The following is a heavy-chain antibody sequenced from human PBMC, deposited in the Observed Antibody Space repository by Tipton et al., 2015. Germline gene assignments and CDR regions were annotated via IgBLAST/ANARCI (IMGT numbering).Heavy chain of an antibody. Sequence: TLSLTCTVSGDSMNAYYWSWIRQPPGKGLEWIGYIYYSGIATYNPSLKSRVTISIYTSKNHFSLNLTSVTAADTAVYYCARILEWQTARFDPWGQGPLVPVSS. J-gene: IGHJ5*02. CDR3: ARILEWQTARFDP. V-gene: IGHV4-59*01. CDR2: IYYSGIA. CDR1: GDSMNAYY. D-gene: IGHD3-3*01.